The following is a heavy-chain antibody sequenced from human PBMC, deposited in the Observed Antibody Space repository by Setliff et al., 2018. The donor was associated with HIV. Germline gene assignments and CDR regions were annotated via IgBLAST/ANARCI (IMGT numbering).Heavy chain of an antibody. CDR2: MYYNGST. Sequence: SETLSLTCTVSGGSTDSGSYYWAWIRQPPGKGLEWIGSMYYNGSTYYNPSLTSRVTITIDTSKNKFSLKLNSVTAADTAMYYCARDGGSSGWYFVLGYSDYWGPGTLVTVSS. J-gene: IGHJ4*02. CDR3: ARDGGSSGWYFVLGYSDY. D-gene: IGHD6-19*01. CDR1: GGSTDSGSYY. V-gene: IGHV4-39*02.